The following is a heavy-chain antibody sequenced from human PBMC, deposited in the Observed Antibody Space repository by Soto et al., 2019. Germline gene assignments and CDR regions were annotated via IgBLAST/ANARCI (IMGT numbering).Heavy chain of an antibody. CDR3: ARDWGSSGWPN. CDR2: IYFTGST. V-gene: IGHV4-31*03. Sequence: SETLSLTCTVSGHSLSSGGYYWSWIRQHPGKGLEWVGYIYFTGSTLHNPSLKSRLAMSLDTSKNQFSLKLGSVTAADTAIYYCARDWGSSGWPNWGPGTLVTSPQ. CDR1: GHSLSSGGYY. J-gene: IGHJ4*02. D-gene: IGHD6-19*01.